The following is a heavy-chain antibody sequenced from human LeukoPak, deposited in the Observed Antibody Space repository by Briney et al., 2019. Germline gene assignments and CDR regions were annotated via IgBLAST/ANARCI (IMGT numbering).Heavy chain of an antibody. J-gene: IGHJ3*02. CDR3: ARDPGGIAVPGLGFAFDI. CDR1: GFTFSSYS. Sequence: GGSLRLSCAASGFTFSSYSMDWVRQAPGKGLEWVSSISSTRNYIYYADSVNGRFTISRDNAKNSLFLQMNSLRAEETAVYYCARDPGGIAVPGLGFAFDIWGQGTMVTVSS. V-gene: IGHV3-21*01. D-gene: IGHD6-19*01. CDR2: ISSTRNYI.